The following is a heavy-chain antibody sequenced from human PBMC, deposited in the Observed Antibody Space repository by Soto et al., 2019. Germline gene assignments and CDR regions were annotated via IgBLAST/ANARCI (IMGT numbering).Heavy chain of an antibody. V-gene: IGHV4-38-2*01. CDR2: IYHSGST. Sequence: PSETLSLTCAVSGYSISSGYYWGWVRQPPGKGLEWIGSIYHSGSTYYNPSLKSRVTLSVDTSKNQFSLKLRSVTAADTAVYYCARQAARTLDYWGQGTLVTVSS. CDR1: GYSISSGYY. D-gene: IGHD6-6*01. CDR3: ARQAARTLDY. J-gene: IGHJ4*02.